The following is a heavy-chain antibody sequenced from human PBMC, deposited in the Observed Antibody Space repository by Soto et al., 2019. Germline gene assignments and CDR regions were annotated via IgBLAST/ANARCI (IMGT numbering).Heavy chain of an antibody. CDR3: AVIEGSPQPME. Sequence: PGGSLRLSCAASGFTFSSYAMSWVRQAPGKGLEWVSAISGSGGSTYYADSVKGRFTISRDNPKNTLYLQMNSLRAEDTAVSYFAVIEGSPQPMEWGQGALVTVSS. J-gene: IGHJ4*02. D-gene: IGHD2-15*01. CDR1: GFTFSSYA. CDR2: ISGSGGST. V-gene: IGHV3-23*01.